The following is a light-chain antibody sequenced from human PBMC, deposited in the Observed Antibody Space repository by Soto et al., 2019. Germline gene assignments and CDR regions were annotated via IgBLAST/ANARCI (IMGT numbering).Light chain of an antibody. V-gene: IGKV1-9*01. CDR2: AAS. Sequence: IQLTQSPSSLSASVRDRVTMTCRASQGISSYLACYQQKPGKAPRLLSYAASTLQSGVPSRFSGSESGTDFTLTISRLEPEDFAVYYCQKRSNWPWINFGQGTRLE. CDR3: QKRSNWPWIN. CDR1: QGISSY. J-gene: IGKJ5*01.